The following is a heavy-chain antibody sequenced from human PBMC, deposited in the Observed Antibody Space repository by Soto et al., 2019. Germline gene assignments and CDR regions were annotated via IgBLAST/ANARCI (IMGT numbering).Heavy chain of an antibody. J-gene: IGHJ6*02. CDR3: ARVIAAAGKFPSLDV. D-gene: IGHD6-13*01. V-gene: IGHV1-69*02. CDR1: GGTFSSYT. Sequence: QVQLVQSGAEVKKPGSSVKVSCKASGGTFSSYTISWVRQAPGQGLEWMGRIIPILGIANYAQKFQGRVTITADKSTSTAYMELSSLRSEDTAVYYCARVIAAAGKFPSLDVWGQGTTVTVSS. CDR2: IIPILGIA.